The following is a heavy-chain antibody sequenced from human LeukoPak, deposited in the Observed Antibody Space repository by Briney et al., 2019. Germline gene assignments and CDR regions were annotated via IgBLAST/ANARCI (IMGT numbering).Heavy chain of an antibody. CDR3: AKASSSWYLPLDY. CDR2: IYSDNT. J-gene: IGHJ4*02. V-gene: IGHV3-53*01. Sequence: SGGSLRLSCTVSGFTVSSNSMSWVRQAPGKGLEWVSFIYSDNTHYSDSVKGRFTISRDNSKNTLYLQMNSLRAEDTAVYYCAKASSSWYLPLDYWGQGTLVTVSS. D-gene: IGHD6-13*01. CDR1: GFTVSSNS.